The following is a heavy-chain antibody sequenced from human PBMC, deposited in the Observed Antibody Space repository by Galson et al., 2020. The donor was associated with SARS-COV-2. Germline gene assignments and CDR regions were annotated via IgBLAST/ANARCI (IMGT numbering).Heavy chain of an antibody. Sequence: GGSLRLSCAASGLTFSDAWMTWVRQAPGKGLEWVGRMRSETDGGTIEYAAHVKGRFIISRDDSKKTLYLQMNSLKTEDTAVYYCTRCSWNYYYYGMDVWGQGTTVTVSS. J-gene: IGHJ6*02. CDR1: GLTFSDAW. CDR3: TRCSWNYYYYGMDV. V-gene: IGHV3-15*01. CDR2: MRSETDGGTI. D-gene: IGHD2-15*01.